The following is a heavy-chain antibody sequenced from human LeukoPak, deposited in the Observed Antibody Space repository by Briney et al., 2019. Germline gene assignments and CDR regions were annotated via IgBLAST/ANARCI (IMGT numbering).Heavy chain of an antibody. Sequence: ASVKVSCKASGYTFTSYGISWVRQAPGQGLEWMGWISAYNGNTNYAQKLQGRVTMTTDTSTSTAYMELRSLRSDDTAVYYCARYTAVSTLSNYFDYWGQGTLVTVSS. V-gene: IGHV1-18*01. J-gene: IGHJ4*02. D-gene: IGHD5/OR15-5a*01. CDR3: ARYTAVSTLSNYFDY. CDR2: ISAYNGNT. CDR1: GYTFTSYG.